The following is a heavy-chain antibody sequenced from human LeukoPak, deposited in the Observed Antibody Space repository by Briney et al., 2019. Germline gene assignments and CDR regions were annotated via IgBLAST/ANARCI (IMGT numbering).Heavy chain of an antibody. CDR3: ARRYDSSLDYYYYMDV. CDR2: IYYSGIT. V-gene: IGHV4-59*08. Sequence: SKTLSLTCTVSGGSISGYYWSWIRQPPGKGLEWIGYIYYSGITNYNPSLKGRVTISVDTSKNQFSLKLSSVTAADTAVYYCARRYDSSLDYYYYMDVWGKGTTVTVSS. CDR1: GGSISGYY. J-gene: IGHJ6*03. D-gene: IGHD3-22*01.